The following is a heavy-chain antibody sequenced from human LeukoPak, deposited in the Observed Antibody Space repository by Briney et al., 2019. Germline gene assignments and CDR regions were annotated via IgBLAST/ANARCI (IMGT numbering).Heavy chain of an antibody. J-gene: IGHJ4*02. D-gene: IGHD4-17*01. CDR2: IWDDGSNK. V-gene: IGHV3-33*01. CDR1: GFTFSSYG. Sequence: GGSLRLSCAASGFTFSSYGMHWVRQAPGKGLEWVAVIWDDGSNKYYAASVKGRFTISRDNSKNTLYLQMNSLRAEDTAVYYCARSPNYGDYSSVDYWGQGTLVTVSS. CDR3: ARSPNYGDYSSVDY.